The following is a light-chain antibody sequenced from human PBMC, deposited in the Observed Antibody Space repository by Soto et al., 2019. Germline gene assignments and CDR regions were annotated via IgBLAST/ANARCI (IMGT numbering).Light chain of an antibody. Sequence: IQLTQSPSSLSASVGDRVTITCRASQGISSYLAWYQQKPGKAPKLLLYAASTLQSGVPSRFSGSGSGTDFTLNISSLQPEDFATYYCQQLNSYPLTFGGGTKVEIK. CDR1: QGISSY. V-gene: IGKV1-9*01. CDR3: QQLNSYPLT. CDR2: AAS. J-gene: IGKJ4*01.